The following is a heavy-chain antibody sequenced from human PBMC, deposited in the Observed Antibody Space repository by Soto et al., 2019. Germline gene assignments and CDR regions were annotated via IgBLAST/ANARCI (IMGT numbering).Heavy chain of an antibody. CDR1: GGSISSSNW. J-gene: IGHJ4*02. D-gene: IGHD2-15*01. CDR2: IYHSGST. V-gene: IGHV4-4*02. Sequence: SETLSLTCAVSGGSISSSNWWSWVRQPPGKGLEWIGEIYHSGSTNYNPSLKSRVTISVDKSKNQFSLKLSSVTAADTAVYYCARRFCSGGSCYPGVTSTFDYWGQGTLVTVSS. CDR3: ARRFCSGGSCYPGVTSTFDY.